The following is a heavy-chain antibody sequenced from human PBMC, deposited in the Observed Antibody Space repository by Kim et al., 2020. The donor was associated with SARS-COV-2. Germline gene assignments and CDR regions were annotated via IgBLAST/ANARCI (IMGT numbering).Heavy chain of an antibody. CDR2: INAGNGNT. J-gene: IGHJ5*02. CDR3: ARDRIAAAGQSGENWFDP. Sequence: ASVKVSCKASGYTFTSYAMHWVRQAPGQRLEWMGWINAGNGNTKYSQKFQGRVTITRDTSASTAYMELSSLRSEDTAVYYCARDRIAAAGQSGENWFDPWGQGTLVTVSS. CDR1: GYTFTSYA. V-gene: IGHV1-3*01. D-gene: IGHD6-13*01.